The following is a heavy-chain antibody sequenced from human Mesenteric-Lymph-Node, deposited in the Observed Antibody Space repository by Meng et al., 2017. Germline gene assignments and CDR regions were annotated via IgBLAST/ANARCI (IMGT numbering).Heavy chain of an antibody. CDR3: ARVDQWLPPDYFFDF. Sequence: QVQLQESGPRLVKPSQTLSLTCTVSGGSINNNYYFWSWVRQPSGEGLEWIGYIYHTGTTYYNPSLKSRVAISVDPSKNHFFLNLTSVTVADTAVYYCARVDQWLPPDYFFDFWGQGALVTVSS. V-gene: IGHV4-30-4*01. CDR1: GGSINNNYYF. CDR2: IYHTGTT. D-gene: IGHD5-12*01. J-gene: IGHJ4*02.